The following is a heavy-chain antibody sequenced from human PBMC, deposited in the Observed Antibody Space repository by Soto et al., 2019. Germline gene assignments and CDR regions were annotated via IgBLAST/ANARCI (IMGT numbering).Heavy chain of an antibody. D-gene: IGHD6-25*01. CDR1: GYTFTSYD. V-gene: IGHV1-8*02. J-gene: IGHJ5*01. CDR2: MNPNSGNK. CDR3: ARGLQAAFDP. Sequence: QVQLVQSGAEVKKPAASVKVSCKASGYTFTSYDINWVRPATGQGLEWMGWMNPNSGNKGHAQKFQGRVTMTRNTSISTAYRELSSLRSEDTAVYYCARGLQAAFDPWGQGPLVTVSS.